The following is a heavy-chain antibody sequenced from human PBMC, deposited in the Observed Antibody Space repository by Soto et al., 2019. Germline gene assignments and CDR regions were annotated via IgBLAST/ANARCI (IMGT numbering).Heavy chain of an antibody. D-gene: IGHD3-16*01. J-gene: IGHJ4*02. V-gene: IGHV3-7*01. CDR1: GFTFSRFW. CDR2: IKKDGSEK. CDR3: ARVGGIDGDYIDF. Sequence: EVQLVESGGGLVQPGGSLRLSCAASGFTFSRFWMTWVRQSPGKGREWVANIKKDGSEKYYVDSVKGRFTISRDNAKNSLYLQMSSLRAEDTAVYYCARVGGIDGDYIDFWGQGTLVTVSS.